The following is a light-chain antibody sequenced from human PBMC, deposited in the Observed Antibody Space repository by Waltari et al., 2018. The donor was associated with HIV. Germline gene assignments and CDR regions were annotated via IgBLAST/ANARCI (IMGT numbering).Light chain of an antibody. V-gene: IGLV1-47*01. CDR1: SSKIGNNY. Sequence: QSVLTQPPSASGTPGQRITISCSGSSSKIGNNYVHWYQHLPGTAPKLLIYRNNQLASWVPDRFSVSKSGTSASLAISGLRSEDEADYYCVTWADRSSGPVVFGGGTKVTVL. CDR3: VTWADRSSGPVV. J-gene: IGLJ2*01. CDR2: RNN.